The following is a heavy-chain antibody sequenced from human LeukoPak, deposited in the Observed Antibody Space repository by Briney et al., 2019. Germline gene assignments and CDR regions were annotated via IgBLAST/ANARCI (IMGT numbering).Heavy chain of an antibody. CDR1: GFTFSNYA. V-gene: IGHV3-23*01. CDR3: TRVFYSSNFDY. J-gene: IGHJ4*02. D-gene: IGHD6-13*01. CDR2: ISGSGGST. Sequence: GGSLRLSCAASGFTFSNYAMSWVRQAPGKGLEWVSGISGSGGSTHYADSVKGRFTISRDNSKNTLYLRMSSLRAEDTAVYYCTRVFYSSNFDYWGQGTLVTVSS.